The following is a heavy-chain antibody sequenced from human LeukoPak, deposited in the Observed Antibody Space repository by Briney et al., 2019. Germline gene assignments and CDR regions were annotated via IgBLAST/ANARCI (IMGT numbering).Heavy chain of an antibody. CDR3: ARAVGYLDAFDI. J-gene: IGHJ3*02. D-gene: IGHD2-15*01. V-gene: IGHV4-34*01. Sequence: SETLSLTCALYGGSFSGYYWSWIRQPPGKGLEWIGEINHSGSTNHNPSLKSRVTISVDTPKNQFSLKLSSVTAADTAVYYCARAVGYLDAFDIWGQGTMVTVSS. CDR1: GGSFSGYY. CDR2: INHSGST.